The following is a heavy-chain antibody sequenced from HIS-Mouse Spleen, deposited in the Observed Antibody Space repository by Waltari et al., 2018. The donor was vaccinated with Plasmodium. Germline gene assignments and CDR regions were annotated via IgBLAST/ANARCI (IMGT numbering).Heavy chain of an antibody. CDR1: GGSISSSSYY. CDR3: ARRGGSYYYFDY. CDR2: IYYSGST. V-gene: IGHV4-39*01. D-gene: IGHD1-26*01. Sequence: QLRLQESGPGLVKPSETLSLTCTVSGGSISSSSYYWGWIRQPPGKGLEWIGSIYYSGSTYDNPSLKSRVTISGETSKNQFSLKLSSGTAADTAVYYCARRGGSYYYFDYWGQGTLVTVSS. J-gene: IGHJ4*02.